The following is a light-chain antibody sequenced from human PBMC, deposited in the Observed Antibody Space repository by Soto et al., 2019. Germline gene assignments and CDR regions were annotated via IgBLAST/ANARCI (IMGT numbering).Light chain of an antibody. CDR2: DAS. CDR1: QSVSSY. Sequence: EIVLTQSPATLSLSPGERATLSCRASQSVSSYLAWYQQKPGQAPRLLIYDASNMSTGITARFSGSGSGTDFTLTISSLEPEDVAVYYCQQRSNWPLTFGGGTKVEIK. J-gene: IGKJ4*01. V-gene: IGKV3-11*01. CDR3: QQRSNWPLT.